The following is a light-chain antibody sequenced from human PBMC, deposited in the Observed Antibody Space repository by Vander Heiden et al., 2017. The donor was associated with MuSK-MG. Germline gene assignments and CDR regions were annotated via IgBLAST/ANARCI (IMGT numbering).Light chain of an antibody. CDR1: QSVSSSY. J-gene: IGKJ5*01. CDR2: GAS. Sequence: EIVLSQSPATLSLSPGERATLSCRASQSVSSSYLGWYQQKPGQAPRLLIYGASSRATGIPDRFSGSGSGTDFTLTISSLEPEDFAVYYCQQGDNWPITFGQGTQLEIK. CDR3: QQGDNWPIT. V-gene: IGKV3D-20*02.